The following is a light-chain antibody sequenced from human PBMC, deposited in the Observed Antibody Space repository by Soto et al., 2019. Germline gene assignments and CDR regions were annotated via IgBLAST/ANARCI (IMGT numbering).Light chain of an antibody. J-gene: IGKJ4*01. CDR3: QQINSYPLT. CDR2: AAS. Sequence: DIQLTQSASFLSASVGDRFTIACRASQGISSYLAWYQQKPGKAPKLLIYAASTLQTGVPSRFSGSGSGTEFTLTISSLQPEDFATYYCQQINSYPLTFGGGTKVDIK. CDR1: QGISSY. V-gene: IGKV1-9*01.